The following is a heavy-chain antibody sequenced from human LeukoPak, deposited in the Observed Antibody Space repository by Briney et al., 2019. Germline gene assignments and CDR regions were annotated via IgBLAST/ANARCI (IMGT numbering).Heavy chain of an antibody. D-gene: IGHD2-8*02. V-gene: IGHV4-61*01. CDR2: IYYSGST. CDR3: ARGRGWGTGPIEPFDP. J-gene: IGHJ5*02. Sequence: SETLSLTCTVSGGSISSGSYYWSWIRQPPGKGLEWIGYIYYSGSTNYNPSLKSRVTISVDTSKNQFSLKLSSVTAADTAVYYCARGRGWGTGPIEPFDPWGQGTLVTVSS. CDR1: GGSISSGSYY.